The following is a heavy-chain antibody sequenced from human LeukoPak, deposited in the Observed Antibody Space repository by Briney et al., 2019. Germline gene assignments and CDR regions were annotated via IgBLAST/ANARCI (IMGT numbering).Heavy chain of an antibody. Sequence: PGESLRLSCAVSGITLSNYGMSWVRQAPGKGLEWVSGISGSGGSTYYADSVKGRFTISRDNSKNTLYLQMNSLSADDTAVYFCAKVVGITPKYYFDYWGQGTLVTVSS. CDR1: GITLSNYG. CDR2: ISGSGGST. J-gene: IGHJ4*02. CDR3: AKVVGITPKYYFDY. V-gene: IGHV3-23*01. D-gene: IGHD1-26*01.